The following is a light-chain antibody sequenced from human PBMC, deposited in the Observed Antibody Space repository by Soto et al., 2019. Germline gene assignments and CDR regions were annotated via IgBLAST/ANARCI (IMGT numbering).Light chain of an antibody. CDR2: EVT. CDR1: SSDIGDYNY. Sequence: QSLLTQPPSASVSPGQSVTFSCTGTSSDIGDYNYVSWYQQHPGKAPKLMIYEVTKRPSGVPDRFSGSKSGNTASLTVSGLQADDDADYYCSSYAGNNNYVFGTGTKVTVL. CDR3: SSYAGNNNYV. J-gene: IGLJ1*01. V-gene: IGLV2-8*01.